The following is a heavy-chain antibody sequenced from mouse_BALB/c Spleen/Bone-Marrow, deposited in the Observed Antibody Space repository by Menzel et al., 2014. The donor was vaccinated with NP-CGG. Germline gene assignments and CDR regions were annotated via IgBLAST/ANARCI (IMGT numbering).Heavy chain of an antibody. CDR3: ARQGYYGSSSYAMDY. CDR1: GFAFTIYD. V-gene: IGHV5-12-1*01. J-gene: IGHJ4*01. Sequence: EVKLMESGGGLVKPGGSLKLSCAASGFAFTIYDMSWVRQTPEKRLEWVAYISNGGGNTYYPGTVKGRFTISRVNAKNTLYLQMSSLKSEDTAMYYCARQGYYGSSSYAMDYWGQGTSVTVSS. CDR2: ISNGGGNT. D-gene: IGHD1-1*01.